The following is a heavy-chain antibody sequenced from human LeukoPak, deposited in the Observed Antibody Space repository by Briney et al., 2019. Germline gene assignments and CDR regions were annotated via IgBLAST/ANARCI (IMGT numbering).Heavy chain of an antibody. CDR1: GLTFSSSW. Sequence: GGSLRLSCAASGLTFSSSWMTWVRQTPGKGLEWVAHIKEDGTEDFYVDSVKGRFTISRDNAKNSLYLQMNSLRAEDTAVYYCARDGGYYDILTGSIDYWGQGTLVTVSS. CDR2: IKEDGTED. D-gene: IGHD3-9*01. J-gene: IGHJ4*02. CDR3: ARDGGYYDILTGSIDY. V-gene: IGHV3-7*05.